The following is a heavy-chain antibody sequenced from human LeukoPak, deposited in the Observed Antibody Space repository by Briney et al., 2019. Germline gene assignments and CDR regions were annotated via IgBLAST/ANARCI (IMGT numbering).Heavy chain of an antibody. CDR2: INWKSDSI. CDR1: GFTFDDYG. CDR3: ARARGETTSYYFYLDV. Sequence: GGSLRLSCAASGFTFDDYGMHWVRQLPGKGLEWVSGINWKSDSIAYAVSVRGRFTISRDNAKNALYLQMNNPRADDTALYYCARARGETTSYYFYLDVWGRGTTVTVSS. J-gene: IGHJ6*03. V-gene: IGHV3-9*01. D-gene: IGHD3-10*01.